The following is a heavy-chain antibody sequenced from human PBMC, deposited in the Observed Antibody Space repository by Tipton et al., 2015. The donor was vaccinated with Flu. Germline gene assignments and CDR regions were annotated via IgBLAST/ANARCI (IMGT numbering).Heavy chain of an antibody. J-gene: IGHJ4*02. V-gene: IGHV4-4*07. CDR2: IYSSGIT. CDR1: GGSMSSFY. Sequence: TLSLTCTVSGGSMSSFYWTWIRQPAGKGLEWIGRIYSSGITKYNPSLKSRVTMSADTSKNQFSLSLSSVIAADTAVYYCARGSGSGTFVIFDYWGRGTLVAVSS. D-gene: IGHD3-10*01. CDR3: ARGSGSGTFVIFDY.